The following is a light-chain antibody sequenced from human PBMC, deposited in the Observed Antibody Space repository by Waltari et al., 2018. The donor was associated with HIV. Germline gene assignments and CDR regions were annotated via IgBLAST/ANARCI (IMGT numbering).Light chain of an antibody. CDR1: SSNIGSNP. J-gene: IGLJ2*01. CDR3: AAWDDSLNGVV. V-gene: IGLV1-44*01. CDR2: SNN. Sequence: QSVLTQPPSASGTPGPWVTIPCYGSSSNIGSNPLNWYQQLPGTAPKLLLYSNNQRPSGVPDRCSGFKSGTSASLAISGLQSEDEADYYCAAWDDSLNGVVFGGGTKLTVL.